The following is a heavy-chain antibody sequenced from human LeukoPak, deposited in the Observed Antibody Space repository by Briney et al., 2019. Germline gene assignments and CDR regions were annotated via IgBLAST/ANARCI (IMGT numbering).Heavy chain of an antibody. D-gene: IGHD6-13*01. J-gene: IGHJ4*02. Sequence: GASVKVSCKASGYTFTSYYMHWVRQAPGQGLEWMGIINPSGGSTSYAQKFQGRVTMTRDMSTSTVYMELSSLRSEDTAVYYCARDLRVSSSPYYFDYWGQGTLVTVSS. CDR1: GYTFTSYY. CDR2: INPSGGST. CDR3: ARDLRVSSSPYYFDY. V-gene: IGHV1-46*01.